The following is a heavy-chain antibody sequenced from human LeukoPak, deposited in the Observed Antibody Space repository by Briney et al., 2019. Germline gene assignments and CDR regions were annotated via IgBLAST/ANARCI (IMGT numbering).Heavy chain of an antibody. J-gene: IGHJ4*02. CDR1: GFPVHSSY. V-gene: IGHV3-66*02. D-gene: IGHD5/OR15-5a*01. CDR3: ARGVSTTNFDY. CDR2: IYGGGGNT. Sequence: GALRPSCSTSGFPVHSSYMSWGRQAPGKGLEWVSIIYGGGGNTYYADSVKGRFTISRDTSKNTVYLQMNTLRVEDTAVYYCARGVSTTNFDYWGQGTLVTVSS.